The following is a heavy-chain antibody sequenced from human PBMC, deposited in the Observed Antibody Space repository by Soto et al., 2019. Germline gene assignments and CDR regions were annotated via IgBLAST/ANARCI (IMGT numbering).Heavy chain of an antibody. D-gene: IGHD6-19*01. V-gene: IGHV1-18*04. CDR2: ISPYSGET. CDR1: GYTFTSYG. J-gene: IGHJ4*02. Sequence: DSVQVSCKASGYTFTSYGIVWVRQAPGQGLEWMGWISPYSGETRYAEKFQDRVTLTTDTSTKTAYMDLRNLKSDDTAVYWCARGPVARSDCWGQGTLVTVSS. CDR3: ARGPVARSDC.